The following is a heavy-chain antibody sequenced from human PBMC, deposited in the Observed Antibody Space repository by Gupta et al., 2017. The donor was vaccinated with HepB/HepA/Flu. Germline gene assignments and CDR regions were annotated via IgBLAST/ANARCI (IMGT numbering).Heavy chain of an antibody. CDR1: GFILSTHW. V-gene: IGHV3-7*01. CDR2: IKRDGSDI. J-gene: IGHJ4*02. D-gene: IGHD4/OR15-4a*01. CDR3: ARGPNYGDRTDYFDY. Sequence: EVQLVESGGGLVQPGGSLRLSCAASGFILSTHWMSWVRQTAGKGLEWVASIKRDGSDISYVDSVRGRFTISRDNAKSSLYLQINSLRAEDTAVYFCARGPNYGDRTDYFDYWGQGTLVTVSS.